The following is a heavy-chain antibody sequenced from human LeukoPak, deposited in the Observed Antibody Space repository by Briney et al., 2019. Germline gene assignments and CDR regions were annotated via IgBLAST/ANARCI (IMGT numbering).Heavy chain of an antibody. CDR1: GFTFSSYS. V-gene: IGHV3-21*01. Sequence: GGSLRLSCAASGFTFSSYSMNWVRQAPGKGLEWVSSISSSSSYIYYADSVKGRFTISRDNAKNSLYLQMNSLRAEDTAVYYCARTIWFGELDSYYYYVDVWGKGTTVTVSS. D-gene: IGHD3-10*01. J-gene: IGHJ6*03. CDR3: ARTIWFGELDSYYYYVDV. CDR2: ISSSSSYI.